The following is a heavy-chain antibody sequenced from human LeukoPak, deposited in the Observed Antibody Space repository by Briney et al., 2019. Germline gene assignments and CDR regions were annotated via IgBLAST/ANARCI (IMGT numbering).Heavy chain of an antibody. Sequence: GGSLRLSCAASGFTFSSYWMHWVRQAPGKGLVWVSRINSDGSSTSYADSVKGRFTISRDNAKNTLYLQMSSLRAEDTAVYYCAKLTGRIAGAYFDYWGQGTLVTVSS. J-gene: IGHJ4*02. D-gene: IGHD6-19*01. CDR3: AKLTGRIAGAYFDY. V-gene: IGHV3-74*01. CDR1: GFTFSSYW. CDR2: INSDGSST.